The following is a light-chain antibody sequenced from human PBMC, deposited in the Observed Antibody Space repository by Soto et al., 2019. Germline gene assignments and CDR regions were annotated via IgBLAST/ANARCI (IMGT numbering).Light chain of an antibody. V-gene: IGLV1-40*01. CDR3: QSYDSSLSGV. CDR1: SSNIGAGYD. Sequence: QSVLTQPPSVAGAPGQRVTISCTGSSSNIGAGYDVHWYQQLPGTAPKLLIYGNSNRPSGVPDRFSGSKSGTSASLAITGLQAEDEADYYCQSYDSSLSGVFGGRTKVTVL. CDR2: GNS. J-gene: IGLJ3*02.